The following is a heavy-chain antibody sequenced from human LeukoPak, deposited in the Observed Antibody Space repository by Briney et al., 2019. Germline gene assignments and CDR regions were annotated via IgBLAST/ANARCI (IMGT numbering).Heavy chain of an antibody. J-gene: IGHJ4*02. CDR1: GFSFDDYG. CDR2: INWNGDDT. Sequence: PGGSLRLSCVGFGFSFDDYGMSWVRQAPGKGLEWVSGINWNGDDTGYADSVRGQFTISRDNAKSTLYLQMNNLRAEDTALYYCARGGPGYCSSTSCTEAYWGLGTLVTVSS. V-gene: IGHV3-20*04. CDR3: ARGGPGYCSSTSCTEAY. D-gene: IGHD2-2*01.